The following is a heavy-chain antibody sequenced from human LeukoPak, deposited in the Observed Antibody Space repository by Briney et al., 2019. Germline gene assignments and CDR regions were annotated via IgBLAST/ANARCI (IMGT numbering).Heavy chain of an antibody. J-gene: IGHJ6*03. CDR1: GFTFDDYA. D-gene: IGHD3-10*01. CDR2: ISWNSGSI. CDR3: AKDQGGSGYYYYYYMDV. Sequence: GRSLRLSCAASGFTFDDYAMHWVRQAPGKGLEWVSGISWNSGSIGYADSVKGRFTTSRDNAKNSLYLQMNSLRAEDTALYYCAKDQGGSGYYYYYYMDVWGKGTTVTVSS. V-gene: IGHV3-9*01.